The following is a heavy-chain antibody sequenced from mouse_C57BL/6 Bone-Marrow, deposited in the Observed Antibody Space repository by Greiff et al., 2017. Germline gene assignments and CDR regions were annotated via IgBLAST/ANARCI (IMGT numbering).Heavy chain of an antibody. D-gene: IGHD1-1*01. Sequence: QVQLQQPGAELVMPGASVKLSCKASGYTFTSYWMHWVKQRPGQGLEWIGEIDPSDSYTNYNQKFKGKSTLTVDKSSSTAYMQLSSLTSEDSAVYYCAREDYYGSSYKFDYWGQGTTLTVSS. J-gene: IGHJ2*01. V-gene: IGHV1-69*01. CDR3: AREDYYGSSYKFDY. CDR1: GYTFTSYW. CDR2: IDPSDSYT.